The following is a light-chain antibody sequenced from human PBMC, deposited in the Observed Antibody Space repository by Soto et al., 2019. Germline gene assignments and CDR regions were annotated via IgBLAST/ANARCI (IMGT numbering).Light chain of an antibody. V-gene: IGKV4-1*01. J-gene: IGKJ1*01. Sequence: DIVMTQSPDSLAVSLGERATLNCKSSQSVLYSANNKNYLAWYQQKPGQPPKLLIYWASTLESGVPDRFSGSGSGTDFTLTISSLQAEDVAVYFCQQYYTTPRTFGQGTKVEIK. CDR2: WAS. CDR1: QSVLYSANNKNY. CDR3: QQYYTTPRT.